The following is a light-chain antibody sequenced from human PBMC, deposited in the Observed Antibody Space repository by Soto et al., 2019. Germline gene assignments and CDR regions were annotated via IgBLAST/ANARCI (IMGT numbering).Light chain of an antibody. CDR3: QQRFSWPPWT. CDR2: DTS. V-gene: IGKV3-11*01. J-gene: IGKJ1*01. Sequence: EVVLTQSPATLSLSPGGRATLSCRASEDVDIYLAWYQQRPGQAPRLLIYDTSKRATGIPARFTGTGSGTDFTLTISSLEPEDFAIYYCQQRFSWPPWTFGQGTKVEIK. CDR1: EDVDIY.